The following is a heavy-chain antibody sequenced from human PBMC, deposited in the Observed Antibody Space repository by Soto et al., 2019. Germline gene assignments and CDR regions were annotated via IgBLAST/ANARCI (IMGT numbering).Heavy chain of an antibody. CDR2: IIPIFGTT. V-gene: IGHV1-69*01. D-gene: IGHD5-12*01. J-gene: IGHJ6*02. Sequence: QVQLVQSGAEVKKPGSSVKVSCKASGGTFGSNGITWARQAPGQGIEWMGGIIPIFGTTNYAQKFQGRVTITGDDSTRTAYMELSSLSSEDTAVYYCARGTAYSGSALPYKYYYGMDVWGQGTTVTVSS. CDR1: GGTFGSNG. CDR3: ARGTAYSGSALPYKYYYGMDV.